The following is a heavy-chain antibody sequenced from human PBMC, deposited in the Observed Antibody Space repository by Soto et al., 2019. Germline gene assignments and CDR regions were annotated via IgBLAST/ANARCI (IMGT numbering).Heavy chain of an antibody. V-gene: IGHV4-30-4*01. CDR3: ARGVMITFGGVIADPRPFDY. D-gene: IGHD3-16*02. Sequence: QVQLQESGPGLVKPSQTLSLTCTVSGGSISSGDYYWSWIRQPPGKGLEWIGYIYYSGSTYYNPSLKSRVTISVDTSKNQFSLKLSSVTAADTAVYYCARGVMITFGGVIADPRPFDYWGQGTLVTVSS. CDR1: GGSISSGDYY. CDR2: IYYSGST. J-gene: IGHJ4*02.